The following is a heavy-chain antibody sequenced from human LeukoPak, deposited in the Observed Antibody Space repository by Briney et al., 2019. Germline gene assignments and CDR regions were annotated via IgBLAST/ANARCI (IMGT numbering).Heavy chain of an antibody. CDR2: INHNGNVN. CDR3: ARGGGLDV. J-gene: IGHJ6*02. V-gene: IGHV3-7*03. D-gene: IGHD3-16*01. Sequence: GGSLRLSCAAPGFTFSSYWMNWARQAPGKGLEWVASINHNGNVNYYVDSVKGRFTISRDNAKNSLYLQMSSLRAEDTAVYFCARGGGLDVWGQGATVTVSS. CDR1: GFTFSSYW.